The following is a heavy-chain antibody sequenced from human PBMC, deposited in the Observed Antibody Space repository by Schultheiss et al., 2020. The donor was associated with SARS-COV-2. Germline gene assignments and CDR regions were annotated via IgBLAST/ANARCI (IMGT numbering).Heavy chain of an antibody. V-gene: IGHV4-34*01. CDR1: GGSFSGYN. D-gene: IGHD3-22*01. CDR3: ARHFSSSAYSTFQH. Sequence: SETLSLTCAVYGGSFSGYNWSWIRQPPGKGLEWIGSIYYSGSTYYNPSLKSRVTISVDTSKNQFSLKLSSVTAADTAVYYCARHFSSSAYSTFQHWGQGTLVTVSS. J-gene: IGHJ1*01. CDR2: IYYSGST.